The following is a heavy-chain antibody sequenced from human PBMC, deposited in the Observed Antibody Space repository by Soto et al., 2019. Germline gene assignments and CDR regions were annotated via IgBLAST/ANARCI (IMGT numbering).Heavy chain of an antibody. CDR1: GFSLSTSGEG. CDR2: IYWDDDK. J-gene: IGHJ6*02. Sequence: QITLKESGPTLVKPTQTLTLTCTFSGFSLSTSGEGVGWIRQPPGKALEWLALIYWDDDKRYSPSLKSRISSAKDTSKNQVVLTMTNMGPVDTATYYCAHLSSTPYYSSGMDVWGPGTTVTVSS. V-gene: IGHV2-5*02. CDR3: AHLSSTPYYSSGMDV. D-gene: IGHD3-10*01.